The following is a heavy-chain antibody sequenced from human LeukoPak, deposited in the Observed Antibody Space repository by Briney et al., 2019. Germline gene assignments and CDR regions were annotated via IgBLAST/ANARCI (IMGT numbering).Heavy chain of an antibody. J-gene: IGHJ5*02. CDR2: MNPDSGNT. CDR3: AVHLPGDYLDP. V-gene: IGHV1-8*01. Sequence: ASLKLSCKASGYTFTIYDINWVRQAAGQGLEWMGWMNPDSGNTDFAQKFQGRVTMTRNTSISTAYMELSSLTSEDTAVYYCAVHLPGDYLDPWGQGTLVTVSS. D-gene: IGHD4-17*01. CDR1: GYTFTIYD.